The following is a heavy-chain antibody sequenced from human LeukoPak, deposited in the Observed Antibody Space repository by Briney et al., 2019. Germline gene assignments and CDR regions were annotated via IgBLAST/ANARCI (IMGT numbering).Heavy chain of an antibody. D-gene: IGHD4-23*01. Sequence: GGSLRLSCAASGFTFSSYAMTWVRQAPGKGLECVANIKPGGSETYYVDSVKGRFTISRDNAKNTLYLQMNSLRVEDTAVYYSARGRPHGNDYWGQGTLVTVSS. J-gene: IGHJ4*02. CDR3: ARGRPHGNDY. V-gene: IGHV3-7*01. CDR1: GFTFSSYA. CDR2: IKPGGSET.